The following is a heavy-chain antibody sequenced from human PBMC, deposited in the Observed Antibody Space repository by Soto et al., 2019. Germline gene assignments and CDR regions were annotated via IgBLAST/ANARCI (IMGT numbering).Heavy chain of an antibody. V-gene: IGHV3-11*01. Sequence: GGSLRLSCAASGFTFSDYYMSWIRQAPGKGLEWVSYISSSGSTIYYADSVKGRFTISRDNAKNSLYLQMNSLRAEDTAVYYCAREYSSSWYRYYYYYYMDVWGKGTTVTVSS. CDR1: GFTFSDYY. CDR2: ISSSGSTI. J-gene: IGHJ6*03. D-gene: IGHD6-13*01. CDR3: AREYSSSWYRYYYYYYMDV.